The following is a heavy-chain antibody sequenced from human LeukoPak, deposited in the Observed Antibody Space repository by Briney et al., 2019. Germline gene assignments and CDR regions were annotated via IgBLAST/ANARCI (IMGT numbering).Heavy chain of an antibody. D-gene: IGHD5-12*01. J-gene: IGHJ4*02. Sequence: GGSLRLSCAASGFTVSSNYMSWVRQAPGKRLEWVSVIYSGGSTYYADSVKGRFTISRDNSKNTLYLQMNSLRAEDTAVYYCARDLRATKAYDYWGQGTLVTVSS. CDR1: GFTVSSNY. V-gene: IGHV3-66*01. CDR2: IYSGGST. CDR3: ARDLRATKAYDY.